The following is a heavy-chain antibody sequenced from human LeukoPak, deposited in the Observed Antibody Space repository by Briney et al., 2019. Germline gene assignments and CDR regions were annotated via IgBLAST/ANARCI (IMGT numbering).Heavy chain of an antibody. J-gene: IGHJ5*02. CDR1: GDSVSSNSVA. V-gene: IGHV6-1*01. CDR3: ARGAPPSTAGFDP. Sequence: SQTLSLTCAISGDSVSSNSVAWNWIRQSPSRGLEWLVRTYYRSKWYSDYAISVKSRITINPDTSKNQFSLQLNSVTPEDTAVYYCARGAPPSTAGFDPWGQGTLVTVSS. CDR2: TYYRSKWYS.